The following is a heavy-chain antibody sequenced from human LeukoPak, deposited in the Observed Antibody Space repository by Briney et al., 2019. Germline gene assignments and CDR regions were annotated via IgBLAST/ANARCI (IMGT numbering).Heavy chain of an antibody. D-gene: IGHD5-18*01. CDR3: ARHVRSGYSYGYETGLHYFDY. J-gene: IGHJ4*02. CDR1: GGSISSSSYY. Sequence: SETLSLTCTVSGGSISSSSYYWGWIRQPPGKGLEWIGSIYYSGSTYYNPSLKSRVTISVDTSKNQFSLKLSSVTAADTAVYYCARHVRSGYSYGYETGLHYFDYWGQGTLVTVSS. V-gene: IGHV4-39*01. CDR2: IYYSGST.